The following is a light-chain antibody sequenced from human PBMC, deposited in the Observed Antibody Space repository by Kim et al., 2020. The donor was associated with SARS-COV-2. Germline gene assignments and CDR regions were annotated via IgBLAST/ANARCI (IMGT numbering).Light chain of an antibody. CDR1: QSIRND. CDR2: TAS. Sequence: DIQMTQSPSSLSASVGDRVTITCRASQSIRNDLAWYQQKPGRAPNRLIYTASTLQSGVPSRFSGSGSGTEFTLTISSLQPEDFATYYCLQHNSCPRTFGQGTKVDIK. CDR3: LQHNSCPRT. V-gene: IGKV1-17*01. J-gene: IGKJ1*01.